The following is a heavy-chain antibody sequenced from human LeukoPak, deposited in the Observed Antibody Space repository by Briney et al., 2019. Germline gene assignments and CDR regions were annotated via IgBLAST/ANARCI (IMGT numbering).Heavy chain of an antibody. CDR3: ARVSAVPAAIRESYCGGDCYSPYFDY. V-gene: IGHV4-38-2*02. CDR1: VYSISSGYC. D-gene: IGHD2-21*01. CDR2: IYHSGST. J-gene: IGHJ4*02. Sequence: SETLSLTCTVSVYSISSGYCWGCIRQPPGKGLEWIGSIYHSGSTYYNPSLKSRVTISVDPSKNQFSLKLSSVTAADTAVYYCARVSAVPAAIRESYCGGDCYSPYFDYWGQGTLVTVSS.